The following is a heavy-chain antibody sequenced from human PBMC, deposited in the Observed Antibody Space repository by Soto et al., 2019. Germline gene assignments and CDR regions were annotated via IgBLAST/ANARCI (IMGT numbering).Heavy chain of an antibody. V-gene: IGHV1-2*02. CDR3: ARVRYYDILTGYYSGLIY. D-gene: IGHD3-9*01. CDR1: EYTFTGYY. CDR2: INPNSGGT. J-gene: IGHJ4*02. Sequence: ASVKVSCKASEYTFTGYYMHWVRQAPGQGLEWMGWINPNSGGTNYAQKFQGRVTMTRDTSISTAYMELSRLRSDDTAVYYCARVRYYDILTGYYSGLIYWGQGTLVTVSS.